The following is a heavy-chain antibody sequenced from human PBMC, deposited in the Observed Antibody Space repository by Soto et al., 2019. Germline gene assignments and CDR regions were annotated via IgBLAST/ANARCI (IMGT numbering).Heavy chain of an antibody. CDR1: GGSFSGYY. D-gene: IGHD3-9*01. Sequence: SETLSLTCAVYGGSFSGYYWSWIRQPPGKGLEWIGEINHSGSTNYNPSLKSRVTISVDTSKNQFSLKLSSVTAADTAVYYCARRVLYYDILTGYYIRGYNWFDPWGQGTLVT. V-gene: IGHV4-34*01. CDR3: ARRVLYYDILTGYYIRGYNWFDP. CDR2: INHSGST. J-gene: IGHJ5*02.